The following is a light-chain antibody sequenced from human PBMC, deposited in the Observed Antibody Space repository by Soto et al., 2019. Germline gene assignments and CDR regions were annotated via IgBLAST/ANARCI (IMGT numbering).Light chain of an antibody. CDR2: AAS. CDR3: QQYGSSPST. V-gene: IGKV1-39*01. CDR1: QSISSY. Sequence: DIHMTQSPSSLSASLGDRVTITCRASQSISSYLNWYQQKPGKAPKLLIYAASSLQSGVPSRFSGSGSGTDFTLTISRLEPEDFAVYYCQQYGSSPSTFGQGTRREIK. J-gene: IGKJ5*01.